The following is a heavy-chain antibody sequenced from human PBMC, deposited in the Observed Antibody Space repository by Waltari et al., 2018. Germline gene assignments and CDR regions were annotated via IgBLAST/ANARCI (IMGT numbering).Heavy chain of an antibody. CDR1: GYTFTGYY. Sequence: QVQLVQSGAEVKKPGASVKVSCKASGYTFTGYYMHWVRQAPGHGLEWMGWINPNSGGTNYAQKFQGRVTMTRDTSISTAYMELSRLRSDDTAVYYCARDEEYGDYKTGKGYYYYMDVWGKGTTVTVSS. J-gene: IGHJ6*03. D-gene: IGHD4-17*01. CDR3: ARDEEYGDYKTGKGYYYYMDV. CDR2: INPNSGGT. V-gene: IGHV1-2*02.